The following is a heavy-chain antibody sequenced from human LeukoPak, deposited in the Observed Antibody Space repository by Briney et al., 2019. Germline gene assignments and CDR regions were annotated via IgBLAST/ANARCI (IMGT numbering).Heavy chain of an antibody. CDR1: GFTFSSYA. V-gene: IGHV3-23*01. CDR3: AKGATVTLYFQH. J-gene: IGHJ1*01. D-gene: IGHD4-17*01. Sequence: AGGSLRLSRAASGFTFSSYAMSWVRQAPGKGLEWVSAISGSGGSTYYADSVKGRFTISRDNSKNTLYLQMNSLRAEDTAVYYCAKGATVTLYFQHWGQGTLVTVSS. CDR2: ISGSGGST.